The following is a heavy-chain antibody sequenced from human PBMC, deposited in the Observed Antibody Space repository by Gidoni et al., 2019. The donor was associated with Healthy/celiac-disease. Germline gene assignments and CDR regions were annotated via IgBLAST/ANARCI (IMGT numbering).Heavy chain of an antibody. Sequence: EVQLVESGGGLVKPGGSLRLSCAASGFTFSNAWMSRVRQAPAQGLEWVGRIKSKTDGGTTDYAAPVKGRFTISRDDSKNTLYLQMNSLKTEDTAVYYCTTAGAGGVVVPAARLHPHYYYGMDVWGQGTTVTVSS. J-gene: IGHJ6*02. CDR1: GFTFSNAW. V-gene: IGHV3-15*01. D-gene: IGHD2-2*01. CDR3: TTAGAGGVVVPAARLHPHYYYGMDV. CDR2: IKSKTDGGTT.